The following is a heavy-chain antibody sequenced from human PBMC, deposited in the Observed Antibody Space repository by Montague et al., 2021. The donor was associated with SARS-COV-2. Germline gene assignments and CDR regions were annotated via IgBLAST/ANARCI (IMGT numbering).Heavy chain of an antibody. J-gene: IGHJ2*01. CDR2: IYDTGNT. CDR1: GGSISGYY. D-gene: IGHD5-18*01. CDR3: ARDFRLQLWQTNYYFGL. Sequence: SETLSLTCTVSGGSISGYYWSWIRQPPGKGPEWIGNIYDTGNTNYNPSLKSRVTISEDTSKNQFSLRLTSVTAADTAVYYCARDFRLQLWQTNYYFGLWGQGTLVTVSS. V-gene: IGHV4-59*01.